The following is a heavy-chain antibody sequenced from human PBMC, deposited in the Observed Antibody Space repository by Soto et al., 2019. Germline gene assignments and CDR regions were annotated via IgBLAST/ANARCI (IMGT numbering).Heavy chain of an antibody. Sequence: GESLQVSCKGSGYSFTSYWIVWVRKLPGKGLEWMGIIYPGDSDTRYSPSFQGQVTISADKSISTAYLHWSSLKASDTAMYYGARLPYDYTAMAHYYYYGMDVWGQGTTVTVSS. J-gene: IGHJ6*02. CDR3: ARLPYDYTAMAHYYYYGMDV. V-gene: IGHV5-51*01. CDR1: GYSFTSYW. D-gene: IGHD5-18*01. CDR2: IYPGDSDT.